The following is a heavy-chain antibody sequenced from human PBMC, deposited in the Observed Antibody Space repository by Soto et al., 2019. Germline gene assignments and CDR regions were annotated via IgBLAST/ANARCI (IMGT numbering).Heavy chain of an antibody. CDR2: IYTSGST. CDR1: GGSISSYY. J-gene: IGHJ6*02. V-gene: IGHV4-4*07. Sequence: PSETLSLTCTVSGGSISSYYWSWIRQPAGKGLEWIGRIYTSGSTNYNPSLKSRVTMSVDTSKNQFSLKLSSVTAADTAVYYCARLAGDVGVPAAGDYYYGMDVWGQGTTVTVSS. CDR3: ARLAGDVGVPAAGDYYYGMDV. D-gene: IGHD2-2*01.